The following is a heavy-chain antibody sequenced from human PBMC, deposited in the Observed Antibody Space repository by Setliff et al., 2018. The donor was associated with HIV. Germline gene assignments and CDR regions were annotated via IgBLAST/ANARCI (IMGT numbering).Heavy chain of an antibody. CDR3: AREEYTQYYFDY. J-gene: IGHJ4*02. Sequence: SLRLSCAASGFTFSSYGMNWVRQAPGKGLEWVAVMSYDGSNKYYADSVKGRFTISRDDAKNTLYLQMSSLRAEDTAVYYCAREEYTQYYFDYWGQGTLVTVSS. D-gene: IGHD6-6*01. CDR2: MSYDGSNK. V-gene: IGHV3-30*03. CDR1: GFTFSSYG.